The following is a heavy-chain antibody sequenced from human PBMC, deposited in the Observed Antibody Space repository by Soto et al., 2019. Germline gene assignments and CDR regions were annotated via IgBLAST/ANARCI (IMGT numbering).Heavy chain of an antibody. V-gene: IGHV3-30*04. CDR2: ISYNGRNK. CDR1: GFTFSSFA. CDR3: VRGGRSLPRDCLDTSCYGPTVY. Sequence: PGGSLRLSCAASGFTFSSFAMHWVRQAPGKGLEWVAVISYNGRNKYYADSVKGRFTVSRDNSDDTVSLQMSSLRAEDTALYYCVRGGRSLPRDCLDTSCYGPTVYWGQGTLVTVSS. J-gene: IGHJ4*02. D-gene: IGHD2-2*01.